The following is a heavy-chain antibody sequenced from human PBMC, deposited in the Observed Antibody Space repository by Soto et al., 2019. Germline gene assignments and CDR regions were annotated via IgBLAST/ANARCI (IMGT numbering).Heavy chain of an antibody. CDR2: ISSSSSYI. J-gene: IGHJ6*02. V-gene: IGHV3-21*01. CDR3: ARPYYYDSSRQKSMDV. CDR1: GFTFSSYS. D-gene: IGHD3-22*01. Sequence: GGSLRLSCAASGFTFSSYSMNWVRQAPGKGLEWVSSISSSSSYIYYADSVKGRFTISRDNAKNSLYLQMNSLRAEDTAVYYCARPYYYDSSRQKSMDVWGQGTAVTVSS.